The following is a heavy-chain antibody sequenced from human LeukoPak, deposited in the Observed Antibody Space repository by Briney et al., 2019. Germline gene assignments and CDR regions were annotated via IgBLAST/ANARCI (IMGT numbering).Heavy chain of an antibody. D-gene: IGHD3-22*01. Sequence: SETLSLTCTVSGGSISSYYWSWIRQPPGKGLEWIGYIYYSGSTNYNPSLKSRVTISVDTSKNQFSLKLSSVTAADTAVYYCAREGIQYYYDSSGWFDPWGQGTLVTVSS. CDR2: IYYSGST. CDR3: AREGIQYYYDSSGWFDP. V-gene: IGHV4-59*01. CDR1: GGSISSYY. J-gene: IGHJ5*02.